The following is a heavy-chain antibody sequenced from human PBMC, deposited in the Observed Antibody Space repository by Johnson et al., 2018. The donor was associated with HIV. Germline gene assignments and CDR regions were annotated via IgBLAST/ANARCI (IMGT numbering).Heavy chain of an antibody. J-gene: IGHJ3*02. Sequence: VQLMESGGGLVKPGGSLRLSCAASGFTFSSYWMSWVRQAPGKGLEWVANIKQDGSEKYYVDSVKGRFTISRDNAKNSLYLQMNSLRAEDTAVYYCARALSQMATITDDAFDIWGQGTMVTVSS. D-gene: IGHD5-24*01. V-gene: IGHV3-7*01. CDR3: ARALSQMATITDDAFDI. CDR2: IKQDGSEK. CDR1: GFTFSSYW.